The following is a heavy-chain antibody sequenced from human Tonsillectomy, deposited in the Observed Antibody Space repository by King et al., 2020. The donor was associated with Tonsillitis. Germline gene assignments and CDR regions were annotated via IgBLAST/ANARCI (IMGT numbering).Heavy chain of an antibody. J-gene: IGHJ1*01. D-gene: IGHD3-22*01. CDR2: LNPISGDT. CDR1: GNTFTGHY. CDR3: ATVALADDALESDGSAYRYFRH. Sequence: QLVQSGAEVRKPGASVSVSCKASGNTFTGHYLYWVRQAPGQGLEWVGWLNPISGDTNYAQKFQGRVTMTGDMSFTTAYMGLHSLRPDDTAVYYCATVALADDALESDGSAYRYFRHGGQGTLVTVSS. V-gene: IGHV1-2*02.